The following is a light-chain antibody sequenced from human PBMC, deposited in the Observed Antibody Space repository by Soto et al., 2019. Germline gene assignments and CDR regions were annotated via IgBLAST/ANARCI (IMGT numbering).Light chain of an antibody. V-gene: IGKV3-20*01. CDR1: QSVSSTY. Sequence: EIVLTQSPGTLSLSPGERATLSCRPSQSVSSTYLDGYQQKPGQAPRLLIYAASSRATGIPDRFSGGASATDFTLTISRLETEDFAVYYCRHYINSQWTFGQGTKVEIK. J-gene: IGKJ1*01. CDR3: RHYINSQWT. CDR2: AAS.